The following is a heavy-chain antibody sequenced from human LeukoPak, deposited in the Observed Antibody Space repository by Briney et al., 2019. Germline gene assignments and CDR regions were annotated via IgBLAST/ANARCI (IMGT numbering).Heavy chain of an antibody. V-gene: IGHV1-24*01. J-gene: IGHJ4*02. D-gene: IGHD6-6*01. Sequence: GASVKVSCRVSGDTLTEISIHWVRQTPGIGLEWMGGLHPEDREVIYAQKFQGRVTMTEDSSTDTAYMDLRSLRSEDTAVYYCATAEQLVWGQGTLVTVSS. CDR1: GDTLTEIS. CDR2: LHPEDREV. CDR3: ATAEQLV.